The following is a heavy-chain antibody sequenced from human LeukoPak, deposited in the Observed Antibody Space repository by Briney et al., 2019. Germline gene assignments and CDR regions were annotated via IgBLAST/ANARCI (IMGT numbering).Heavy chain of an antibody. J-gene: IGHJ5*02. Sequence: GGSLRLSCAASGFTFSSYAMSWVRQAPGKGLEWVSAISGSGGSTYYADSVKGRFTISRDNSKNTLYLQMNSLRAEDTAVYYCAKDRKDIVVVPAATRKYNWFDPWGQGTLATVSS. CDR3: AKDRKDIVVVPAATRKYNWFDP. CDR2: ISGSGGST. D-gene: IGHD2-2*01. V-gene: IGHV3-23*01. CDR1: GFTFSSYA.